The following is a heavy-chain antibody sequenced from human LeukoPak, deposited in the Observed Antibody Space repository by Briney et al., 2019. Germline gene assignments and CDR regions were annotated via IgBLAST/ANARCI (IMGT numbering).Heavy chain of an antibody. Sequence: PGGSLRLSCVASGFTFSSYSMNWVRQAPGKGLEWVSSISSSSSYIYYADSVKGRFTISRDNAKNSLYLQMNSLRAEDTAVYYCARDYVTMVRGVEILHFDYWGQGTLVTVSS. CDR3: ARDYVTMVRGVEILHFDY. J-gene: IGHJ4*02. D-gene: IGHD3-10*01. V-gene: IGHV3-21*01. CDR2: ISSSSSYI. CDR1: GFTFSSYS.